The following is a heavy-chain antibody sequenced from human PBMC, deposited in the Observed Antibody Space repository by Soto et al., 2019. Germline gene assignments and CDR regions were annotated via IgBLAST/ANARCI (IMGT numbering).Heavy chain of an antibody. CDR3: ARDSGDYIHYGMDA. CDR1: GGSTSSYY. J-gene: IGHJ6*02. V-gene: IGHV4-59*01. CDR2: IYYSGST. D-gene: IGHD1-26*01. Sequence: SETLSLTCTVSGGSTSSYYWSWIRQPPGKGLEWIGYIYYSGSTNYNPSLKSRVTISVETSKNQFSLKLSSLTAADTAVYYCARDSGDYIHYGMDAWGQGNKVTVS.